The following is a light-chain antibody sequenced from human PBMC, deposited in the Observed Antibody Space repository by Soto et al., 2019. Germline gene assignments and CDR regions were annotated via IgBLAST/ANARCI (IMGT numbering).Light chain of an antibody. CDR3: QQSYSTPRT. J-gene: IGKJ1*01. CDR1: QSISNY. V-gene: IGKV1-39*01. Sequence: IQMTQSPASLSASVGDRVTITCLARQSISNYLNWYQQKPGKAPTLLIYAASNLQSGVPARFSGSGSGRDFTLTISSLQPEDLATHYCQQSYSTPRTFGQGTKVDIK. CDR2: AAS.